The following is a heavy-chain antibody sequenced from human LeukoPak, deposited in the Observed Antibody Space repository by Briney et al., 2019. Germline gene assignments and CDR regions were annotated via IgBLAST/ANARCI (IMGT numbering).Heavy chain of an antibody. D-gene: IGHD5/OR15-5a*01. V-gene: IGHV3-23*01. J-gene: IGHJ4*02. CDR1: GFTFSSYA. Sequence: GGSLRLSCAASGFTFSSYAMSWARQAPGKGLEWVSAISGSGGSTYYADSVKGRFTISRDNSKNTLYLQMNSLRAEDTAVYYCAKDSVARPYYFDYWGQGTLVTVSS. CDR3: AKDSVARPYYFDY. CDR2: ISGSGGST.